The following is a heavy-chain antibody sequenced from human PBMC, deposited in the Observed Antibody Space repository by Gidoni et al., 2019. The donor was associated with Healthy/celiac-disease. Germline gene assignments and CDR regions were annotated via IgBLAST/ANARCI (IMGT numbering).Heavy chain of an antibody. Sequence: STNYNPSLKSRVTISVDTSKNQFSLKLSSVTAADTAVHYCARDNWNYGRAVAGLGWFDPWGQGTLVTVSS. V-gene: IGHV4-59*01. CDR2: ST. D-gene: IGHD6-19*01. J-gene: IGHJ5*02. CDR3: ARDNWNYGRAVAGLGWFDP.